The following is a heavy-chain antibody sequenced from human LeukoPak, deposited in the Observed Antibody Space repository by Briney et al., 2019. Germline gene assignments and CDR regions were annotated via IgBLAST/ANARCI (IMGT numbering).Heavy chain of an antibody. J-gene: IGHJ6*03. V-gene: IGHV3-23*01. CDR3: AKAGFLEWLTHYYYYYYMDV. D-gene: IGHD3-3*01. CDR2: ISSSGAII. Sequence: PGGSLRLPCAASGFTFSSYEMNWVRQGPGKGLEWVSHISSSGAIIYYADSVKGRFTISRDNSKNTLYLQMNSLRAEDTAVYYCAKAGFLEWLTHYYYYYYMDVWGKGTTVTVSS. CDR1: GFTFSSYE.